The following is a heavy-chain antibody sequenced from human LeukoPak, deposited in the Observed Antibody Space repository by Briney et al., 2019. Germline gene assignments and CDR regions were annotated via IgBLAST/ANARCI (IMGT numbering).Heavy chain of an antibody. Sequence: PSWTLYFTCAVSGGSISSSNWRSWVSQPPGKGLEWIGEIYHSGSTNYNPPLKSRVTISVDKSKNQFSLKLSSVTAADTAVYYCAREDGELLVYWGQGTLVTVSS. CDR2: IYHSGST. J-gene: IGHJ4*02. CDR1: GGSISSSNW. V-gene: IGHV4-4*02. CDR3: AREDGELLVY. D-gene: IGHD3-10*01.